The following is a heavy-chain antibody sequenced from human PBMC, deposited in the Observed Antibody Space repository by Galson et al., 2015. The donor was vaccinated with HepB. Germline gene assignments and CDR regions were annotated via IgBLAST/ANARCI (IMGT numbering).Heavy chain of an antibody. CDR2: VSYDGSNK. CDR3: AKDGGRGYTYGPNWFDP. Sequence: SLSLSCAASGFTFSSYGMHWVRQAPGKGLEWVAVVSYDGSNKYYADSVKGRFTISRDNSKNTLYLQMNSLRAEDTAIYYCAKDGGRGYTYGPNWFDPWGQGTLVTVSS. V-gene: IGHV3-30*18. CDR1: GFTFSSYG. J-gene: IGHJ5*02. D-gene: IGHD5-18*01.